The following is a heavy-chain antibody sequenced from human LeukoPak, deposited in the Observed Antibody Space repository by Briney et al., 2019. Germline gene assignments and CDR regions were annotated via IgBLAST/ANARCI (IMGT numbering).Heavy chain of an antibody. CDR3: TRSPSLGGSYWGFDS. D-gene: IGHD1-26*01. CDR2: LSPDGSIS. V-gene: IGHV3-74*01. CDR1: GFAFSTQW. J-gene: IGHJ4*02. Sequence: GGSLRLSWAASGFAFSTQWMHWVRQAPGKGRVGVGRLSPDGSISVSADAVKRRCTDSRDDAKNNLYPQMNSAIADDTAVYYCTRSPSLGGSYWGFDSWGQGTLVTVSS.